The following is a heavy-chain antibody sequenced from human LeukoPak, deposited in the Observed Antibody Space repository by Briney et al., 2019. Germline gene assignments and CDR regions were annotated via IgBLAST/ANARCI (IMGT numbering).Heavy chain of an antibody. V-gene: IGHV3-48*03. CDR3: ADSSGWYEDAFDI. CDR2: ISSSGSTI. Sequence: GGSLRLSCAASGFTFGSYEMNWVRQAPGKGLEWVSYISSSGSTIYYADSVKGRFTISRDNAKNSLYLQMNSLRAEDTAVYYCADSSGWYEDAFDIWGQGTMVTVSS. D-gene: IGHD6-19*01. CDR1: GFTFGSYE. J-gene: IGHJ3*02.